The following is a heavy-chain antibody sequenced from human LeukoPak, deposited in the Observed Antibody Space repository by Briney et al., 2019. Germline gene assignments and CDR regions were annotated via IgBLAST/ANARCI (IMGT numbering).Heavy chain of an antibody. CDR2: IRYDGSNK. Sequence: GSLRLSCAASGFPFSSYGMQWVRQAPGKGLEWVAFIRYDGSNKYYADSVKGRFTISRDNSKNTLYLQMNSLRAEDTAVYYCAKGEHYYDSSGYATPDYWGQGTLVTVSS. D-gene: IGHD3-22*01. CDR3: AKGEHYYDSSGYATPDY. V-gene: IGHV3-30*02. CDR1: GFPFSSYG. J-gene: IGHJ4*02.